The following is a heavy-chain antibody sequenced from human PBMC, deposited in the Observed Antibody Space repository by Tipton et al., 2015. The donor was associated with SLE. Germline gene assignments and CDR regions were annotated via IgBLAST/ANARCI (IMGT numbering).Heavy chain of an antibody. CDR1: GFTFSLYG. J-gene: IGHJ4*02. Sequence: SLRLSCAASGFTFSLYGMHWVRQAPGKGLEWVALISYDGSETDYADSVKGRFTISRDNSKNTLFLQMNSLRADDTAVYYCARDLILQQLDYWGQGTLVTVSS. V-gene: IGHV3-30*03. D-gene: IGHD6-13*01. CDR3: ARDLILQQLDY. CDR2: ISYDGSET.